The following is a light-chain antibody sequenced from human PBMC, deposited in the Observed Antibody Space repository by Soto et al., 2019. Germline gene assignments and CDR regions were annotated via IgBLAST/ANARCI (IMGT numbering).Light chain of an antibody. CDR3: QHYNNYPLT. CDR2: DAS. J-gene: IGKJ4*01. Sequence: DIRMTQSPSTLSASVGDRVTITCRASQSISSWLAWYQQKPGKAPKLLIYDASSLESGVPSRFSGSGSGTEFTLTISSLQPDDFATYYCQHYNNYPLTFGGGTKVDIK. CDR1: QSISSW. V-gene: IGKV1-5*01.